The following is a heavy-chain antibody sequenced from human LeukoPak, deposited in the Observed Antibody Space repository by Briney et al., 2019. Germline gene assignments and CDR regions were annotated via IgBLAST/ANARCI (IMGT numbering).Heavy chain of an antibody. CDR3: ARDEGQQYWFDP. CDR1: GGSISSGTYY. V-gene: IGHV4-39*07. D-gene: IGHD6-13*01. J-gene: IGHJ5*02. CDR2: IYHSGST. Sequence: PSETLSLTCTVSGGSISSGTYYWSWIRQPPGKGLEWIGSIYHSGSTYYNPSLKSRVTVSVDTSKNQFSLKLSSVTAADTAVYYCARDEGQQYWFDPWGQGTLVTVSS.